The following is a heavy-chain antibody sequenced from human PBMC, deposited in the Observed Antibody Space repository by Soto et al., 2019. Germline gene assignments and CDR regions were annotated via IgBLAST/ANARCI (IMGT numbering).Heavy chain of an antibody. CDR2: VYYTGTT. D-gene: IGHD6-13*01. CDR3: ARDLAAVKTDFDD. J-gene: IGHJ4*02. Sequence: PSDTLSLTCTFSGGSISSYFYIWVRQPPGKGLEWIGSVYYTGTTDYNPSLKSRVTISVDTSKTQFSLNLRSVTAADTAVYYGARDLAAVKTDFDDCGRGTLVT. CDR1: GGSISSYF. V-gene: IGHV4-59*01.